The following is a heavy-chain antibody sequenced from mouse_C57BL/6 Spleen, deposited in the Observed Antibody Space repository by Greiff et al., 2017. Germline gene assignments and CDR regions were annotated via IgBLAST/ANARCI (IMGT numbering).Heavy chain of an antibody. V-gene: IGHV1-64*01. D-gene: IGHD2-5*01. CDR2: IHPNSGST. CDR1: GYTFTSYW. J-gene: IGHJ3*01. Sequence: VQLQQPGAELVKPGASVKLSCKASGYTFTSYWMHWVKQRPGQGLEWIGMIHPNSGSTNYNEKFKSKATLTVDKSSSTAYMQLSSLTSEDSAVYYCARADSNGAWFAYWGQGTLVTVSA. CDR3: ARADSNGAWFAY.